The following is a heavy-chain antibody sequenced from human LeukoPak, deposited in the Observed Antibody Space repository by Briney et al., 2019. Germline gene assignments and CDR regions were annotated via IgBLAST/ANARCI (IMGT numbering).Heavy chain of an antibody. D-gene: IGHD3-10*01. CDR2: ICSSKSYI. CDR1: GFTFSSYS. V-gene: IGHV3-21*01. CDR3: ARDSMVRVVINY. Sequence: GGSLRLSCAASGFTFSSYSINGVREAPGGGVEGVSSICSSKSYIYYADSVRGRFTISRDNAKKSLYLQMNSLRAEDTAVYYFARDSMVRVVINYWGQGTLVTVSP. J-gene: IGHJ4*02.